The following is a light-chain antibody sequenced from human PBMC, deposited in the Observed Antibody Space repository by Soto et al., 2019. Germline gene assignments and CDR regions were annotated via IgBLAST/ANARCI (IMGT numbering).Light chain of an antibody. V-gene: IGKV4-1*01. J-gene: IGKJ2*01. CDR3: QQYLTTPFT. CDR2: WAS. Sequence: DIVMTQSPDSLAVSLGEMATIHCRSIQSLLYRSTGRNYLAWYQQRPGQPPEVLFYWASTRESGVPDRFSGGGSGTDFTLTISSLQAEDVALYFCQQYLTTPFTFGQGTRLEIK. CDR1: QSLLYRSTGRNY.